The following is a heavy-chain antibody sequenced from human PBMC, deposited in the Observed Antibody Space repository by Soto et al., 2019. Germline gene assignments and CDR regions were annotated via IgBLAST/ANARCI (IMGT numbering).Heavy chain of an antibody. CDR1: GFTFSSYW. V-gene: IGHV3-33*08. CDR3: ARGSNFDWLFNYFDY. J-gene: IGHJ4*02. D-gene: IGHD3-9*01. CDR2: IWYDGSNK. Sequence: GGSLRLSCAASGFTFSSYWMHWVRQAPGKGLEWVAVIWYDGSNKYYADSVKGRFTISRDNSKNTLYLQMNSLRAEDTAVYYCARGSNFDWLFNYFDYWGQGTLVTVSS.